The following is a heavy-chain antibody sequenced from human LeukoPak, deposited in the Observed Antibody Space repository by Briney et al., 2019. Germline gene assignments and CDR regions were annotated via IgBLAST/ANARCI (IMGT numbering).Heavy chain of an antibody. CDR1: GGSISSYY. V-gene: IGHV4-59*08. D-gene: IGHD3-9*01. CDR2: IYYSGST. CDR3: ARCITILNDAFDI. Sequence: SETLSLTCTVSGGSISSYYWSWLRQPPGKGLEWIGYIYYSGSTNYNPSLKSRVTISVDTSKNQFSLKLSSVTAADTAVYYCARCITILNDAFDIWGQGTMVTVSS. J-gene: IGHJ3*02.